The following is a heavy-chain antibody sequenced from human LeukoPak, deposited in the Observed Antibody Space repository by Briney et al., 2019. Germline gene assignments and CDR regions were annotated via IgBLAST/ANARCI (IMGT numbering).Heavy chain of an antibody. V-gene: IGHV3-7*01. CDR1: GFTFSSYW. CDR2: IKQDGSEK. J-gene: IGHJ4*02. Sequence: GGSLRLSCAASGFTFSSYWMSWVRQAPGKGLEWVANIKQDGSEKYYVDSVKGRFTISRDNAKNSLYLQMNSLRAEDTAVYYCARWVLSYYYGSGSYYVDYFDYWGQGTLVTVSS. D-gene: IGHD3-10*01. CDR3: ARWVLSYYYGSGSYYVDYFDY.